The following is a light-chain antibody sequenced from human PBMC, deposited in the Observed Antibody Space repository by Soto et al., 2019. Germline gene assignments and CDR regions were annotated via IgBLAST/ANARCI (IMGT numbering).Light chain of an antibody. CDR3: QQYNNWPLT. J-gene: IGKJ4*01. CDR1: QSVHSN. CDR2: GAS. Sequence: EIVMTQSPATLPVSPGERATLSCRASQSVHSNLAWYQQKPGQAPRLLIYGASTRATGIPARFSGSGSGTEFTVTISSLQSEDFAVYFCQQYNNWPLTFGGGTNVEIK. V-gene: IGKV3-15*01.